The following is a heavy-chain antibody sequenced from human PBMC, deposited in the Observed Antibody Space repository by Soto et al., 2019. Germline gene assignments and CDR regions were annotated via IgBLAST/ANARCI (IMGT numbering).Heavy chain of an antibody. CDR2: INAGNGNT. J-gene: IGHJ6*02. V-gene: IGHV1-3*01. D-gene: IGHD3-9*01. Sequence: ASVKVSCKASGYTFTSYAMHWVRQAPGQRLEWMGWINAGNGNTNYAQKLQGRVTMTTDASTSTAYMELRSLRSDDTAVYYCASGRGDILTGYYWDYYGMDVWGQGTTVTVSS. CDR3: ASGRGDILTGYYWDYYGMDV. CDR1: GYTFTSYA.